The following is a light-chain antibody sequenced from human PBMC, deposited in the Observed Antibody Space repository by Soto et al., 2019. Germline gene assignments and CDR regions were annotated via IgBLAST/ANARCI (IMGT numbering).Light chain of an antibody. CDR1: QSPLHSNGYHY. CDR2: LGS. V-gene: IGKV2-28*01. CDR3: MQALHTPWT. Sequence: DIVMTQSPLSLPVTPGEPASISCRSSQSPLHSNGYHYLDWYVQKPGQSPQLLIYLGSNRASGVPDRFSGSGSGTECTLKISRVEAEDVGVYYCMQALHTPWTFGQGTKVEIK. J-gene: IGKJ1*01.